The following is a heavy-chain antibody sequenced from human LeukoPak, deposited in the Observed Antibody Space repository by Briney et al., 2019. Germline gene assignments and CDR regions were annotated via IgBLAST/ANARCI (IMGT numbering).Heavy chain of an antibody. CDR2: ISAYNGNT. J-gene: IGHJ4*02. CDR3: ARGDFWSGPLSKPFDY. CDR1: GYTFTSYG. D-gene: IGHD3-3*01. Sequence: ASVKVSCKASGYTFTSYGISWVRQAPGPGLEWMGRISAYNGNTNYAQKLQGRVTMTTDTSTSTAYMELRSLRSDDTAVYYCARGDFWSGPLSKPFDYWGQGTLVTVSS. V-gene: IGHV1-18*01.